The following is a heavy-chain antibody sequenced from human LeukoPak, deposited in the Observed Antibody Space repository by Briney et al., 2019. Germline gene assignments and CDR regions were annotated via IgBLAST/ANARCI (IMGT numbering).Heavy chain of an antibody. D-gene: IGHD2-21*02. CDR1: GYTFATYF. CDR2: IKPNSGVT. CDR3: ARPTYCGSDCYFNFDY. J-gene: IGHJ4*02. V-gene: IGHV1-2*02. Sequence: ALVKVSCKTSGYTFATYFIHWVRQAPGQGLEWMGYIKPNSGVTNYAQRFRGRVTMTWDTSISIAYIELSGLTSDDTAIYYCARPTYCGSDCYFNFDYWGQGTLVTVSS.